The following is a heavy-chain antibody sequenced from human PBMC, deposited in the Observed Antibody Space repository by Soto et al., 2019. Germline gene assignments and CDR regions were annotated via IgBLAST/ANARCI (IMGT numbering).Heavy chain of an antibody. Sequence: QVQLVQSGAEVKKPGASVKVSCKASGYTFTGYYMHWVRQAPGQGLEWMGWINPNSGGTNYAQKFQGRVTMTRDTSISTAYMELSRLRSDDTAVYYCAKVQSGYARPPVYYYYGMDVWGQGTTVTVSS. CDR3: AKVQSGYARPPVYYYYGMDV. D-gene: IGHD5-12*01. J-gene: IGHJ6*02. V-gene: IGHV1-2*02. CDR1: GYTFTGYY. CDR2: INPNSGGT.